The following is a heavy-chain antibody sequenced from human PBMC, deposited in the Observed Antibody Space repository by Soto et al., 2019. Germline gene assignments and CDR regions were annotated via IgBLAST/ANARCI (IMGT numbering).Heavy chain of an antibody. V-gene: IGHV1-2*04. CDR2: INPNSGGT. CDR3: ARERGLSTLYYYYGMDV. D-gene: IGHD6-19*01. CDR1: GYTFTGYY. Sequence: ATVKVSCKASGYTFTGYYMHWVRQAPGQGLEWMGWINPNSGGTNYAQEFQGWVTMTRDTSISTAYMELSRLRSDDTAVYYCARERGLSTLYYYYGMDVWGQGTTVTVSS. J-gene: IGHJ6*02.